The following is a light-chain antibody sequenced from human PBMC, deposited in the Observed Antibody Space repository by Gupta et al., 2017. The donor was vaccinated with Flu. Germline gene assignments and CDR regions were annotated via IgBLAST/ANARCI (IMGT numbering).Light chain of an antibody. J-gene: IGKJ1*01. CDR3: HQYVDSPG. CDR1: QTVSVSY. V-gene: IGKV3-20*01. Sequence: EIVLTQSPGTLSLSPGEGATLSCRASQTVSVSYLAWYQQKPGQAPRLLIYSASNRATGIPDRFGGSGSGTDFTLTISRLEPEDFAVYYCHQYVDSPGFGQGTKVEIK. CDR2: SAS.